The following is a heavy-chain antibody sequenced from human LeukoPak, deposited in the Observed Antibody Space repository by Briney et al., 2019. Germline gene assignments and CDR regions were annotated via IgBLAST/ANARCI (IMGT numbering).Heavy chain of an antibody. J-gene: IGHJ3*02. Sequence: GESLKISCKGSGYSFTSYWIGWVRQMPGKGLEWMGIIYPGDSDTRYRPSSQGQVTISADKSISTAYLQWSSLKASDTAMYYCARMEGVPRGAFDIWGQGTMVTVSS. D-gene: IGHD3-16*01. CDR2: IYPGDSDT. CDR3: ARMEGVPRGAFDI. CDR1: GYSFTSYW. V-gene: IGHV5-51*01.